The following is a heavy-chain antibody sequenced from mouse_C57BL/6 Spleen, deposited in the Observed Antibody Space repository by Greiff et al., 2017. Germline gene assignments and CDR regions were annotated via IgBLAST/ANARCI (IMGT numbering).Heavy chain of an antibody. Sequence: QVTLKESGPGILQSSQTLSLTCSFSGFSLSTSGMGVSWIRQPSGKGLEWLAHIYWDDDKRYNPYLKSRLTNTKDTSRNQVFLKITSVDTADTATYYCARLTTVVVPFDYWGQGTTLTVSS. CDR1: GFSLSTSGMG. J-gene: IGHJ2*01. CDR2: IYWDDDK. V-gene: IGHV8-12*01. CDR3: ARLTTVVVPFDY. D-gene: IGHD1-1*01.